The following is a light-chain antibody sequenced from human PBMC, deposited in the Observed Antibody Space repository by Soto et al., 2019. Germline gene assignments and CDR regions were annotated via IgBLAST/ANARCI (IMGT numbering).Light chain of an antibody. Sequence: DIQMTQSPSSLSASVGDRVTITCQASQDIKNYLNWYQQKSGKAPKLLIYDAADLETGVPSRCSGSGSGTDFTCTINSRQPEDIATYYCQQYDNLPLTFGGGTRLEIK. J-gene: IGKJ5*01. V-gene: IGKV1-33*01. CDR1: QDIKNY. CDR2: DAA. CDR3: QQYDNLPLT.